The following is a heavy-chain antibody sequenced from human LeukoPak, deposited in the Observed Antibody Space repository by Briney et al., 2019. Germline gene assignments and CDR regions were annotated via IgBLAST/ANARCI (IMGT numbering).Heavy chain of an antibody. CDR2: ISPNSGGT. CDR1: GYTFPGYY. J-gene: IGHJ4*02. D-gene: IGHD3-22*01. V-gene: IGHV1-2*02. Sequence: ASVKVSCKASGYTFPGYYMHWVRQAPGQGLEWMGWISPNSGGTNYAQKFQGRVTMTRDTSISTAYMELSRLRSDDTAVYYCARYYYDSSGYPYYFDYWGQGTLVTVSS. CDR3: ARYYYDSSGYPYYFDY.